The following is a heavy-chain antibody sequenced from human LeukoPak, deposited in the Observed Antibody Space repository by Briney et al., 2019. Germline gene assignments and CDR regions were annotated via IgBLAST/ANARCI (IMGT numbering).Heavy chain of an antibody. V-gene: IGHV3-74*01. Sequence: GGSLRLSCAASGFTFSNYWMHWVRQAPGTGLVWVSRIKSDGTYTTYADSVKGRFTISRDNAKNTLYLQMNSLRAEDTAVYYCARDSSYGYDYWGQGTLVTVSS. CDR3: ARDSSYGYDY. CDR2: IKSDGTYT. D-gene: IGHD5-18*01. CDR1: GFTFSNYW. J-gene: IGHJ4*02.